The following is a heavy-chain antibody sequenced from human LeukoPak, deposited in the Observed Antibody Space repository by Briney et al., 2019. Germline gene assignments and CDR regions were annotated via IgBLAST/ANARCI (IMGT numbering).Heavy chain of an antibody. CDR2: ISAYNGNT. J-gene: IGHJ4*02. D-gene: IGHD2-15*01. CDR3: ARDRRLVAATTVGRYFDY. Sequence: ASVKVSCKASGYTFTSYGISWVRQAPGQGLEWMGWISAYNGNTNYAQKLQGRVTMTTDTSTSTAYMELRSLRSDDTAVYYCARDRRLVAATTVGRYFDYWGQGTLVTVSS. CDR1: GYTFTSYG. V-gene: IGHV1-18*01.